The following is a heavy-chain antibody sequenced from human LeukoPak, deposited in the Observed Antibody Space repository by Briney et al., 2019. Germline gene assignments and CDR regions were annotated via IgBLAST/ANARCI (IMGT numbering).Heavy chain of an antibody. Sequence: SETLSLTCAVYGGSFSGYYWSWIRQPPGKGLEWIGEINHSGSTNYNPSLKGRVTISVDTSKNQFSLKLSSVTAADTAVYYCARVYGYEDYWGQGTLVTVSS. CDR3: ARVYGYEDY. CDR2: INHSGST. J-gene: IGHJ4*02. V-gene: IGHV4-34*01. D-gene: IGHD5-12*01. CDR1: GGSFSGYY.